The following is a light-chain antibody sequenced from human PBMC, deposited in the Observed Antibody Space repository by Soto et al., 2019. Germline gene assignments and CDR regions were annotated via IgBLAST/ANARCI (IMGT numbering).Light chain of an antibody. Sequence: QAVVTQEPSLTVSPGGTVTITCGSSTGAVTSGHYPYWFQQKPGPAPRTLIYNTSNKHSWTPARFSGSLLGGKAALTLSGAQPEDEAEYYCLLSYSGARPYVVFGGGTKVTVL. CDR3: LLSYSGARPYVV. CDR1: TGAVTSGHY. J-gene: IGLJ2*01. CDR2: NTS. V-gene: IGLV7-46*01.